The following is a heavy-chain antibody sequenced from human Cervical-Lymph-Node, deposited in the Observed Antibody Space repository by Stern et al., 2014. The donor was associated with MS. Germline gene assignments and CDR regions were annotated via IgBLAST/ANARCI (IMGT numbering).Heavy chain of an antibody. CDR1: GFSLNTRGVS. CDR3: AHSINSRPHPFNV. Sequence: QVTLKESGPALVKPTQTLTLTCTFSGFSLNTRGVSVGWIRQTPEKALEWLALLYWDDDERHNPSLESVLTITHDTSTHPLALTMPNTDPVDPATYYCAHSINSRPHPFNVWGRGTTVTVSS. D-gene: IGHD6-6*01. V-gene: IGHV2-5*02. CDR2: LYWDDDE. J-gene: IGHJ3*01.